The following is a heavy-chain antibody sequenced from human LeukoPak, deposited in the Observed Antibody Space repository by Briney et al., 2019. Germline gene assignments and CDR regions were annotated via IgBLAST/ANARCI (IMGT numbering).Heavy chain of an antibody. CDR1: GYTFTGYY. J-gene: IGHJ4*02. Sequence: GASVKVSCKASGYTFTGYYMHWVRQAPGQGLEWMGWINPNSGGTNYAQKFQGRVTMTRDTSISTAYMELSRLRSDDTAVYYCARLALGYCSSTSCDYWGQGTLVTVSS. D-gene: IGHD2-2*01. V-gene: IGHV1-2*02. CDR3: ARLALGYCSSTSCDY. CDR2: INPNSGGT.